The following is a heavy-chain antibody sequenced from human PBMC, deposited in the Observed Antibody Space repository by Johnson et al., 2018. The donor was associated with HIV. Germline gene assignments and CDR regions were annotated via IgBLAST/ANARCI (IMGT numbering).Heavy chain of an antibody. CDR1: GFTVSSNY. CDR3: AAVDTVMVTGAFDI. V-gene: IGHV3-53*02. J-gene: IGHJ3*02. CDR2: IYSGGST. Sequence: VQLVETGGGLIQPGGSLRLSCAASGFTVSSNYMSWVRQAPGKGLEWVSVIYSGGSTYYADSVKGRFTISRDNSKNTLYLQMNSLRAEDTAVYYCAAVDTVMVTGAFDIWAKGQWSPSLQ. D-gene: IGHD5-18*01.